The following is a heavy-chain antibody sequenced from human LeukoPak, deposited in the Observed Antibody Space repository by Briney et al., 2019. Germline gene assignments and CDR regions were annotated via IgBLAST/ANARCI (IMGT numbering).Heavy chain of an antibody. D-gene: IGHD5-18*01. V-gene: IGHV1-2*02. CDR3: ARDFRAAMVSDWFDP. CDR1: GYSFTGYY. CDR2: INPNSGGT. J-gene: IGHJ5*02. Sequence: GASVKVSCKASGYSFTGYYMHWVRQAPGRGLEWMGWINPNSGGTNYAQKFQGRVTMTRDTSISTAYMELSRLRSDDTAVYYCARDFRAAMVSDWFDPWGQGTLVTVSS.